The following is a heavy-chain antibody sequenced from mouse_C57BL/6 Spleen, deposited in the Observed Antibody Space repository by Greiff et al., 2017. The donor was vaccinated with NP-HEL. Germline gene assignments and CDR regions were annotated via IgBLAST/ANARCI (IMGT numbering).Heavy chain of an antibody. CDR1: GYTFTDYY. Sequence: QVQLKESGAELVRPGASVKLSCKASGYTFTDYYINWVKQRPGQGLEWIARIYPGSGNTYYNEKFKGKATLTAEKSSSTAYMQLSSLTSEDSAVYCCARSGAAQALDYWGQGTTLTVSS. V-gene: IGHV1-76*01. CDR3: ARSGAAQALDY. CDR2: IYPGSGNT. J-gene: IGHJ2*01. D-gene: IGHD3-2*02.